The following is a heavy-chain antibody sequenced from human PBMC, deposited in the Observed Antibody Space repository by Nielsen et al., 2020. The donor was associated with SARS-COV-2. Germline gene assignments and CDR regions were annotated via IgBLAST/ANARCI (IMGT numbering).Heavy chain of an antibody. CDR3: ARGPYSGSYSDIPEDY. CDR1: GASMSSGDYH. D-gene: IGHD1-26*01. Sequence: SETLSLTCTVSGASMSSGDYHWSWVRQTPGKGLEWLAFISHSGSTFYNPSLRSRLTLSLDASKNQFSLKLTSVTAADTAVYYCARGPYSGSYSDIPEDYWGQGTLVTVSS. J-gene: IGHJ4*02. CDR2: ISHSGST. V-gene: IGHV4-30-4*01.